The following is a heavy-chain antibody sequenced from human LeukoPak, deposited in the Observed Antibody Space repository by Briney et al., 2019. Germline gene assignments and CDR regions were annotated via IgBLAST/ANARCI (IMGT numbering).Heavy chain of an antibody. CDR1: GGSISSSSYY. J-gene: IGHJ6*03. Sequence: SETLSLTCTVSGGSISSSSYYWGWIRQPPGKGLEWIGSIYYSGSTYYNPSLKSRVTISVDTSKNQFSLKLSSVTAADTAVYYCARGSSLGAFYYYMDVWGKGTTVTVSS. CDR2: IYYSGST. CDR3: ARGSSLGAFYYYMDV. D-gene: IGHD3-16*01. V-gene: IGHV4-39*07.